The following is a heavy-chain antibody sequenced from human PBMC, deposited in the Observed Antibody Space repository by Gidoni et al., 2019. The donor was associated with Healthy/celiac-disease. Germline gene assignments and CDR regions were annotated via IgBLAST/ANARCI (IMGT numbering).Heavy chain of an antibody. J-gene: IGHJ6*02. D-gene: IGHD3-10*01. V-gene: IGHV3-74*01. CDR3: ARGVVRGVIVIMDV. CDR2: INSDGSST. Sequence: PGKGLVWVSRINSDGSSTSYADSVKGRCTISRDNAKNTLYLQMNSLRAEDTAVYYCARGVVRGVIVIMDVWGQGTTVTVSS.